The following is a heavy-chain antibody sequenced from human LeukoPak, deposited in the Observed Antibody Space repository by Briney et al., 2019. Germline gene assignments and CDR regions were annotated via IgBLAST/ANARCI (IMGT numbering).Heavy chain of an antibody. Sequence: GGSLRLSCAASGFTFSSYWMSWVRQAPGKGLEWVANIKQDGSEKYYADSVKGRFTISRDNAKNSLYLQMNSLRAEDTAVYYCARDPVDSGSYYVRETSSYYFDYWGQGTLVTVSS. V-gene: IGHV3-7*01. J-gene: IGHJ4*02. D-gene: IGHD1-26*01. CDR3: ARDPVDSGSYYVRETSSYYFDY. CDR1: GFTFSSYW. CDR2: IKQDGSEK.